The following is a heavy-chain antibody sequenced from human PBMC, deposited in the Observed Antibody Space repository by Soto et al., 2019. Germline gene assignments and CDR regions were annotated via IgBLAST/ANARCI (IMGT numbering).Heavy chain of an antibody. V-gene: IGHV3-23*01. D-gene: IGHD3-22*01. CDR1: GFTFSTYA. CDR3: ARDHLHYYDSSGVPFHY. CDR2: VSASGGRT. J-gene: IGHJ4*02. Sequence: PGGSLRLSCAASGFTFSTYAMSWVRQAPGKGLEWVSAVSASGGRTYYADSVKGRFTISRDNSKNTLYLQMNSLRAEDTAVYYCARDHLHYYDSSGVPFHYWGQGTLVTVS.